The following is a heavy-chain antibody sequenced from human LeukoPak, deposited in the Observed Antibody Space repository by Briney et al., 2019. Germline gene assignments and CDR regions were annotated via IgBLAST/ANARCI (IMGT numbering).Heavy chain of an antibody. V-gene: IGHV3-23*01. J-gene: IGHJ4*02. CDR1: GFTFSTYA. CDR3: ARAGHCTNGICYTADFDY. Sequence: PGGFLRLSCTASGFTFSTYAMSWVRQAPGKGLEWVSAITDSGGNTYYAAPVKGRFTISRDNSKNTLYLQMNSLRAEDTAVYYCARAGHCTNGICYTADFDYWGQGTLVTVSS. D-gene: IGHD2-8*01. CDR2: ITDSGGNT.